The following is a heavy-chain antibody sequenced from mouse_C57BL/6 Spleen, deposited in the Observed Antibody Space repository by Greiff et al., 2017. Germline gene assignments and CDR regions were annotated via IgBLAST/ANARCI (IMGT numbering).Heavy chain of an antibody. V-gene: IGHV1-55*01. CDR1: GYTFTSYW. D-gene: IGHD1-1*01. Sequence: QVQLKQPGAELVKPGASVKLSCTASGYTFTSYWMHWVKQRPGQGLEWIGAIYPGRGSTNYNAQFKSKATLTVDTSSSTAYMQRSSLTSEDSAVYYCARSDYYGSSGFDYWGQGTTRTVSS. J-gene: IGHJ2*01. CDR3: ARSDYYGSSGFDY. CDR2: IYPGRGST.